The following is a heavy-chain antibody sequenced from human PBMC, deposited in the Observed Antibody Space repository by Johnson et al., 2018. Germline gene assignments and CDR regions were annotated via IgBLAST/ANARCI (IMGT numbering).Heavy chain of an antibody. J-gene: IGHJ4*02. CDR2: IWYDGSNR. Sequence: QVQLVQSGGGVVLPGRSLRLSCAASGFTFNSHGMHWVRQAPGKGLEWVALIWYDGSNRYYADSVKGRFTISRDNSKNTLYLQMTSLRVEDTAVYFCARDRAAVATNFDSWGQGTLVTVSS. D-gene: IGHD5-12*01. V-gene: IGHV3-33*01. CDR3: ARDRAAVATNFDS. CDR1: GFTFNSHG.